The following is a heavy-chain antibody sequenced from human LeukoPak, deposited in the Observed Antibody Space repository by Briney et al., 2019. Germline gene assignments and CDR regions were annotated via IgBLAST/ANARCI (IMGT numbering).Heavy chain of an antibody. J-gene: IGHJ3*02. CDR3: ARAVGSSLGAFDI. Sequence: GALRLSCAASGFTFSSYGMHWVRQAPGKGLEWVAVIWYDGSNKYSADSVKGRFTISRDNSKNTLYLQMNSLRAEDTAVYYCARAVGSSLGAFDIWGQGTMVTVSS. V-gene: IGHV3-33*08. CDR1: GFTFSSYG. D-gene: IGHD4-23*01. CDR2: IWYDGSNK.